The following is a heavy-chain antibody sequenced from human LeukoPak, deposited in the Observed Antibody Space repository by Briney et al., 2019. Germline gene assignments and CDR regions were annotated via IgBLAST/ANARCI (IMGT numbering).Heavy chain of an antibody. V-gene: IGHV3-23*01. CDR2: ISGSGGST. Sequence: QPGGSLRLSCAVSGLTFSNYAMSWVRQAPGKGLEWVSAISGSGGSTYYADSVKGRFTISRDNSKSTLYLQMNSLRAEDTAVYYCAKDPNNYYDSSGYYFNYFDYWGQGTLVTVSS. CDR1: GLTFSNYA. D-gene: IGHD3-22*01. CDR3: AKDPNNYYDSSGYYFNYFDY. J-gene: IGHJ4*02.